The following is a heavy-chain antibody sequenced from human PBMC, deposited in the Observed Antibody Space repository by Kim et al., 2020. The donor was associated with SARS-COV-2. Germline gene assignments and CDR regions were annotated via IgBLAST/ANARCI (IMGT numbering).Heavy chain of an antibody. CDR2: ISSSSSYI. CDR1: GFTFSSYS. CDR3: ARDKVVVVAATQRYYYYGMDV. Sequence: GGSLRLSCAASGFTFSSYSMNWVRQAPGKGLEWVSSISSSSSYIYYADSVKGRFIISRDNAKNSLYLQMNSLRAEDTAVYYCARDKVVVVAATQRYYYYGMDVWGQGTTVTVSS. D-gene: IGHD2-15*01. J-gene: IGHJ6*02. V-gene: IGHV3-21*01.